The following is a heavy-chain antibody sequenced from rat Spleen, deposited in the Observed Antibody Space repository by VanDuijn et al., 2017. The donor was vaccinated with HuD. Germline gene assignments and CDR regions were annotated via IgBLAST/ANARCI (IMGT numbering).Heavy chain of an antibody. Sequence: QVQLKESGPGLVQPSQTLSLTCTVSGFSLTNNGVSWVRQPPGKGLEWMGGIWGDGSTNYNSALKSRLSISRDTSKSQVYLKMNSLQTEDTATYYCTKETMGVTPLIDYWGQGVMVTVSS. D-gene: IGHD1-9*01. V-gene: IGHV2-13*01. CDR3: TKETMGVTPLIDY. CDR2: IWGDGST. J-gene: IGHJ2*01. CDR1: GFSLTNNG.